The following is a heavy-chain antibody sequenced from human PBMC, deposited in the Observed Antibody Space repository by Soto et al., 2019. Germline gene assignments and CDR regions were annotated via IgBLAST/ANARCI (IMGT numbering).Heavy chain of an antibody. CDR3: ARKVVGSTSRPDYWYFDL. J-gene: IGHJ2*01. CDR1: GFTSINYA. D-gene: IGHD2-21*01. Sequence: EVQLLESGGDSVQPGGSVRLSCAGSGFTSINYAMNWVRQAPGKRLEWVSTISGGGDATFFADTVRGRFTFSTDNSTNTVTLQMNSLGVDDTAVYYCARKVVGSTSRPDYWYFDLWGRGTLVTVSS. V-gene: IGHV3-23*01. CDR2: ISGGGDAT.